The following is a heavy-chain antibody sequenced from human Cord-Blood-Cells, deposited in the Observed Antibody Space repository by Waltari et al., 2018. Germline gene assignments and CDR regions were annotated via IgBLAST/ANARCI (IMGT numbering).Heavy chain of an antibody. V-gene: IGHV1-69*01. CDR1: GGTFSSSA. CDR2: SIPSLSTA. Sequence: QVQLVQSGAEVKKPGSSVKVSCKASGGTFSSSAISWVRQAPGQGLEWRGGSIPSLSTANYAQMCQARVTITADESTSTAYIELSSLRSEDTAVYYCARDHFDYGDYWFDPWGQGTLVTVSS. D-gene: IGHD4-17*01. J-gene: IGHJ5*02. CDR3: ARDHFDYGDYWFDP.